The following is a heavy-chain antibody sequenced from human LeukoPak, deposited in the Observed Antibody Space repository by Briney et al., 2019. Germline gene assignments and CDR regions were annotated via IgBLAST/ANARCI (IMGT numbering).Heavy chain of an antibody. D-gene: IGHD5-24*01. V-gene: IGHV3-74*01. CDR2: INRDGSST. J-gene: IGHJ4*02. Sequence: GGSLRLSCAGSGFDWMNWVRQVPGKGLVWVSRINRDGSSTSYADSVKGRFTISRDNSKNTVYLQMNSLRAEDTAVYYCARVQLRSRVGYFDYWGQGTLVTVSS. CDR3: ARVQLRSRVGYFDY. CDR1: GFDW.